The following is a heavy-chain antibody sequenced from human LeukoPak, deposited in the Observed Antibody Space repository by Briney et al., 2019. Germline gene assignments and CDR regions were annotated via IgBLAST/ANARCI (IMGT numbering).Heavy chain of an antibody. Sequence: PGGSLRLSCAASGFTFSSYGMHWVRQAPGKGLEWVAVISYDGSNKYYADSVKGRFTISRDNSKNTLYLQMNSLRAEDTAVYYCAKVKYYDSSGYQDSLFDYWGQGTLVTVSS. D-gene: IGHD3-22*01. CDR2: ISYDGSNK. CDR3: AKVKYYDSSGYQDSLFDY. CDR1: GFTFSSYG. J-gene: IGHJ4*02. V-gene: IGHV3-30*18.